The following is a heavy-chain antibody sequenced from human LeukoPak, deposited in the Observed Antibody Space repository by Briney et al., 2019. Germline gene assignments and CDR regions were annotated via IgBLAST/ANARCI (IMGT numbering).Heavy chain of an antibody. CDR1: GFRFSDYY. Sequence: GGSLRLSCAGSGFRFSDYYMAWIRQTPGKGLQRVSFFDRGRDGKAHADSVQGRFTFSRDNAMNSLYLQMNSLRAEDTGVYYCARDPHDYGAPFDSWGQGTLVTVSS. CDR3: ARDPHDYGAPFDS. D-gene: IGHD4-17*01. CDR2: FDRGRDGK. V-gene: IGHV3-11*06. J-gene: IGHJ4*02.